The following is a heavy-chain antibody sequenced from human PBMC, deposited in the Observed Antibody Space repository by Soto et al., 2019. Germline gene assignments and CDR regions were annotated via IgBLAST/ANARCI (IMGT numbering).Heavy chain of an antibody. V-gene: IGHV3-74*01. D-gene: IGHD2-15*01. CDR1: GFTFSSYW. Sequence: GGSLRLSCAASGFTFSSYWMHWVRQVPGKGLVWVSRINSDGSSTTYADSVRGRFTISRDNAKNTLYLQMNSLRAEDTAVYYCARDIVVVVAPSDYVMDVWGPGTTVTVS. CDR3: ARDIVVVVAPSDYVMDV. J-gene: IGHJ6*02. CDR2: INSDGSST.